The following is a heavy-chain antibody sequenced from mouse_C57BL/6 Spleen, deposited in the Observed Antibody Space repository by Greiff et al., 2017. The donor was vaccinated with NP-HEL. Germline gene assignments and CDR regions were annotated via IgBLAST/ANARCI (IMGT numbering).Heavy chain of an antibody. D-gene: IGHD2-10*02. J-gene: IGHJ4*01. CDR1: GYTFTGYY. CDR2: INPNNGGT. Sequence: EVQLQQSGPELVKPGASVKISCKASGYTFTGYYMNWVKQSHGKSLEWIGDINPNNGGTSYNQKFKGKATLTVDKSSSTAYMELRSLTSEDSAVYYCARGYGNDYAMDYLGQGTSVTVSS. V-gene: IGHV1-26*01. CDR3: ARGYGNDYAMDY.